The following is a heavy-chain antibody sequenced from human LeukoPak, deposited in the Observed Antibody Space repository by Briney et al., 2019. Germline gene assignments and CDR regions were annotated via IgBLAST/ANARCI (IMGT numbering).Heavy chain of an antibody. CDR2: IYYSGST. V-gene: IGHV4-59*01. CDR3: ARDLLDAFDI. Sequence: SETLSLTCTVSGGSISSYYWSWIRQPPGKGLEWIGYIYYSGSTNYNPSLKSRATISVDTSKNQFSLKLSSVTTADTAVYYCARDLLDAFDIWGQGTMVTVST. J-gene: IGHJ3*02. CDR1: GGSISSYY.